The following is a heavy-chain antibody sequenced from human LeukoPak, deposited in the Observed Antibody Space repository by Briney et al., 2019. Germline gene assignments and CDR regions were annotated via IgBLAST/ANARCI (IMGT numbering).Heavy chain of an antibody. CDR3: ARDGRVAGTGENWFDP. V-gene: IGHV1-46*01. D-gene: IGHD6-19*01. J-gene: IGHJ5*02. Sequence: ASVKVSCKASGYTFTSYYMHWVRRAPGQGLEWMGIINPSGGSTSYAQKFQGRVTMTRDTSTSTVYMELSSLRSEDTAVYYCARDGRVAGTGENWFDPWGQGTLVTVSS. CDR2: INPSGGST. CDR1: GYTFTSYY.